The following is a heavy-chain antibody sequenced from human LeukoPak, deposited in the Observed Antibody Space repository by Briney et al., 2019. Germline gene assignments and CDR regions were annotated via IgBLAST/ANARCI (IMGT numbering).Heavy chain of an antibody. CDR3: ARFPGGAEYRHYYYMDV. J-gene: IGHJ6*03. D-gene: IGHD1-14*01. CDR2: IYYSETT. V-gene: IGHV4-59*01. CDR1: GGSISNYS. Sequence: SETLSLTCTVSGGSISNYSWSWIRQPPGKGLECIGYIYYSETTNYNPSFKSRVTVSVDTSKNQFSLKLSSVTAADTAVYYCARFPGGAEYRHYYYMDVWGKGTTVTVSS.